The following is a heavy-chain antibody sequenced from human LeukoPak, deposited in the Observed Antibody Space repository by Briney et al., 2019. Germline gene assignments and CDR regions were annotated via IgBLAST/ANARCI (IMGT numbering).Heavy chain of an antibody. V-gene: IGHV1-69*02. Sequence: ASVKVSCKASGGTFSSYTISWVRQAPGQGLEWMGRIIPILGIANYAQKFQGRVTITADKFTSTAYMELSSLRSEDTAVYYCARGDSSGYYYGGYGMDVWGQGTTVTVSS. D-gene: IGHD3-22*01. CDR3: ARGDSSGYYYGGYGMDV. J-gene: IGHJ6*02. CDR2: IIPILGIA. CDR1: GGTFSSYT.